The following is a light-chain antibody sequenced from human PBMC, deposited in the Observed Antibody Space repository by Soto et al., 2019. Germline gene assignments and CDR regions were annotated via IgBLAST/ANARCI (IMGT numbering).Light chain of an antibody. CDR3: SSYRSTSYV. Sequence: QSALTQPASVSGSPGQSITISCTGTSSDVGGYNYVPWYQQHPGKAPKLLIYEVTNRPSGVSNRFSGSKSGNTASLTISGLQAEDEADYYCSSYRSTSYVFGTGTKV. V-gene: IGLV2-14*01. CDR1: SSDVGGYNY. CDR2: EVT. J-gene: IGLJ1*01.